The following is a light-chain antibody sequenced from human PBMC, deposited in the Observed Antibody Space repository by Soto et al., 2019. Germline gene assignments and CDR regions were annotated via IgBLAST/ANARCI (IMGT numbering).Light chain of an antibody. CDR3: SSYASSSTLVL. CDR1: SSDVGGYNY. V-gene: IGLV2-14*01. CDR2: EVS. J-gene: IGLJ2*01. Sequence: QSALTQPASVSGSTGQSITISCTGTSSDVGGYNYVSWYQQHPGKAPKLLIYEVSNRPSGVSDRFSGSKSGNTASLTISGLLADEEEDYYCSSYASSSTLVLFGGGTKLTVL.